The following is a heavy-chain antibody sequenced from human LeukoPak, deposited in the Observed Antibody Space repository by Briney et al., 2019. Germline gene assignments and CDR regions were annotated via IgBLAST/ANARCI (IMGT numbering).Heavy chain of an antibody. V-gene: IGHV1-2*02. J-gene: IGHJ5*02. Sequence: ASVKVSCKASGYTFSDYYMHWVRQAPGQGLEWMGWINPDSGGTKYAQKFQDRVTMTSDTSISTAYMELSRLRSGDTAVYYCARDHLLFRQPPNWFDPWGQGTLVTVSS. CDR3: ARDHLLFRQPPNWFDP. D-gene: IGHD1-14*01. CDR1: GYTFSDYY. CDR2: INPDSGGT.